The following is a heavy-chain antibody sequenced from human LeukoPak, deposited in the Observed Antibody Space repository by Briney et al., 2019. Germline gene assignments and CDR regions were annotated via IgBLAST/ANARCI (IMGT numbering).Heavy chain of an antibody. CDR1: GGSISSYY. V-gene: IGHV4-59*01. CDR3: ARARGAMVPFDY. CDR2: IYYSGST. D-gene: IGHD5-18*01. J-gene: IGHJ4*02. Sequence: SETLSLTCTVSGGSISSYYWSWIRQPPGKGLEWIGYIYYSGSTNYNPSLKSQVTISVDTSKNQFSLKLSSVTAADTAVYYCARARGAMVPFDYWGQGTLVTVSS.